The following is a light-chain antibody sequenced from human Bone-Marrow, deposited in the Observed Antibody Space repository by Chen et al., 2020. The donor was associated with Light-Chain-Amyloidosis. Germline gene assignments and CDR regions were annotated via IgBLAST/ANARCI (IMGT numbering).Light chain of an antibody. CDR1: SSDVGGDNH. Sequence: QSALTQPASVSGSTGQSITISCTGTSSDVGGDNHVSWYQQHPDKAPKRMIYEVTNRPSWVPDRFSGSKSDNTASLTISGLQTEDEANYFCSSYTITNTLVFGSGTRVTVL. CDR3: SSYTITNTLV. V-gene: IGLV2-14*01. CDR2: EVT. J-gene: IGLJ1*01.